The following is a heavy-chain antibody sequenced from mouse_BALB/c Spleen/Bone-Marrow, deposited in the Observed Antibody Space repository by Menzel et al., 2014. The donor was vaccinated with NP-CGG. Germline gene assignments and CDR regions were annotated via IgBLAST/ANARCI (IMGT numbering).Heavy chain of an antibody. CDR3: ARLGYYGGFAY. D-gene: IGHD2-3*01. Sequence: EVQLQQSGGGLVQPGRSLKLSCAASGFDFSGFWMGWVRQAPGKGLEWIGEISPDSSTINYTPSLKDRFIISRDNAKNTLYLQMSKVRSEDTALYYCARLGYYGGFAYWGQGTLVTVSA. CDR1: GFDFSGFW. CDR2: ISPDSSTI. J-gene: IGHJ3*01. V-gene: IGHV4-1*02.